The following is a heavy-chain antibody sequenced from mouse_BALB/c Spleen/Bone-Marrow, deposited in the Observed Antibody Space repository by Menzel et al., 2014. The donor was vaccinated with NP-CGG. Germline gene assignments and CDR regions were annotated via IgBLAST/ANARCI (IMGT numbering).Heavy chain of an antibody. CDR1: GFDFSRYW. J-gene: IGHJ1*01. V-gene: IGHV4-1*02. D-gene: IGHD2-3*01. CDR3: ALRGYYAYFDV. Sequence: EVQLQQSGGGLVQPGGSLKLSCAASGFDFSRYWMSWVRQAPGKGLEWIGEINPDSSTINYTPSLKDKFIISRDTAKNTLCLQMSKVRSEDTAPYYCALRGYYAYFDVWGAGTTVTVSS. CDR2: INPDSSTI.